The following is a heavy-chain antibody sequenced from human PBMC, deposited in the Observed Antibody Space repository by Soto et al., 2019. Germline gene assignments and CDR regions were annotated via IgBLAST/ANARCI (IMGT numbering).Heavy chain of an antibody. J-gene: IGHJ6*02. Sequence: PSETLSLTCAVYGGSFSGYYWSWIRQPPGKGLEWIGEIYHSGSTNYNPSLKSRVTISVDTSKNQFSLNLSSVTAADTAVYYCARDETYYYDSSGSGDYYSMDVWGQGTTVTVSS. CDR2: IYHSGST. CDR3: ARDETYYYDSSGSGDYYSMDV. V-gene: IGHV4-34*01. CDR1: GGSFSGYY. D-gene: IGHD3-22*01.